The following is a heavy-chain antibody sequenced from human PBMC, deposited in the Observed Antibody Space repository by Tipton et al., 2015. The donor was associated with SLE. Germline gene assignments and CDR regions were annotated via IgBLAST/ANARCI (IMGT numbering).Heavy chain of an antibody. CDR2: IYYSGST. V-gene: IGHV4-59*11. Sequence: TLSLTCTVSGASIGSHHWTWIRQPPGKGLEWIGYIYYSGSTNYNPSLKSRVTISVDTSKNQFSLKLSSVTAADTAVYYCARSRGARSGRTPGAFDIWGQGTMVTVSS. J-gene: IGHJ3*02. CDR1: GASIGSHH. CDR3: ARSRGARSGRTPGAFDI. D-gene: IGHD1-14*01.